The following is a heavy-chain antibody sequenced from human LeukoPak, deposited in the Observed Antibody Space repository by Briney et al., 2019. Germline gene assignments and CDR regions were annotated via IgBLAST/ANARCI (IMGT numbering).Heavy chain of an antibody. CDR1: GYTFTGYY. J-gene: IGHJ4*02. D-gene: IGHD3-16*01. Sequence: ASVKVSCKASGYTFTGYYMHWVRQAPGQGLEWMGWINPNSGGTNYAQKFQGRVTMTRDTSISTAYMELSRLRSDDSAVYYCASAPPSLGGVTPELDYWGQGTLVTVSS. CDR3: ASAPPSLGGVTPELDY. CDR2: INPNSGGT. V-gene: IGHV1-2*02.